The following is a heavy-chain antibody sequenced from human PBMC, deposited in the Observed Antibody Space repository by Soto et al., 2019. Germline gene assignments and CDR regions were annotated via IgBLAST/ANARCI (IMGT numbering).Heavy chain of an antibody. CDR3: AKDIGYSSSSYYYYGMDV. CDR1: GFTFDDYT. D-gene: IGHD6-6*01. J-gene: IGHJ6*02. V-gene: IGHV3-43*01. CDR2: ISWDGGST. Sequence: GGSLRLSCAASGFTFDDYTMHWVRQAPGKGLEWVSLISWDGGSTYYADSVKGRFTISRDNSKNSLYLQTNSLRTEDTALYYCAKDIGYSSSSYYYYGMDVWGQGTTVTVSS.